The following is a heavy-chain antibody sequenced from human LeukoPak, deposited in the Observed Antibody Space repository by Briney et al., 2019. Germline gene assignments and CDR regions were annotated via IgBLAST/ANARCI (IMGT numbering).Heavy chain of an antibody. CDR3: ASGSAYYDYVWGSYRPGPPDY. CDR1: GGSISSYY. V-gene: IGHV4-59*01. Sequence: PSETLSLTCTVSGGSISSYYWSWIRQPPGKGLEWIGYIYYSGSTNYNPSLKSRVTISVDTSKNQFSLKLSSVTAADTAVYYCASGSAYYDYVWGSYRPGPPDYWGQGTLVTVSS. J-gene: IGHJ4*02. D-gene: IGHD3-16*02. CDR2: IYYSGST.